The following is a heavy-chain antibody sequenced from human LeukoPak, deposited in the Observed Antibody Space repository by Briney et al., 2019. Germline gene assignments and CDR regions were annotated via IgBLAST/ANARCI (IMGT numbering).Heavy chain of an antibody. J-gene: IGHJ6*03. CDR1: GGSISSHY. Sequence: SETLSLTCTVSGGSISSHYWSWIRQPPGKGLEWIGYIYYSGRTNYNPSLKSRVTISVDTSKNQFSLKLSSVTAEDTAVYYCARVLEGLRLSYYYYYMDVWGKGTTVTVSS. CDR2: IYYSGRT. D-gene: IGHD5-12*01. CDR3: ARVLEGLRLSYYYYYMDV. V-gene: IGHV4-59*11.